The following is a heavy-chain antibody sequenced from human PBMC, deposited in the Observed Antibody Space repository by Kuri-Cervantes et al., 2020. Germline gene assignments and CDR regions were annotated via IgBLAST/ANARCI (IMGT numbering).Heavy chain of an antibody. CDR3: ASWYYDSSGYPSDWFDP. CDR2: IYYSGST. D-gene: IGHD3-22*01. V-gene: IGHV4-39*01. J-gene: IGHJ5*02. CDR1: GGSISSSSYY. Sequence: SETLSLTCTVSGGSISSSSYYWGWIRQPPGKGLEWIGSIYYSGSTYYNPSLKSRVTISVDTSKNQFSLKLSSVTAADTAVYYCASWYYDSSGYPSDWFDPWGQGTLVTVSS.